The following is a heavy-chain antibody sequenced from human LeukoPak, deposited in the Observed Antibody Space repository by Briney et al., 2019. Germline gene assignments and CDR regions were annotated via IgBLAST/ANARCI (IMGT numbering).Heavy chain of an antibody. D-gene: IGHD3-22*01. J-gene: IGHJ4*02. V-gene: IGHV3-30*18. CDR1: GFTFSSFG. Sequence: GGSLRLSCAASGFTFSSFGMHWVRQAPGKGLEWVAVISYDGSYKNYVNSVKGRFTISRDISKNTLYLQMNSLRAEDTAVYYCAKRLGYYDSSEGYFDQWGQGTLVTVSS. CDR3: AKRLGYYDSSEGYFDQ. CDR2: ISYDGSYK.